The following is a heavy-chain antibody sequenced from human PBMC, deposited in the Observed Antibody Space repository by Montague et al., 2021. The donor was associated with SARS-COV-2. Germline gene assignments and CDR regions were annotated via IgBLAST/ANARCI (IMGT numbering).Heavy chain of an antibody. Sequence: SETLSLTCTVSGDSISSYYWSWIRQPAGKGLEWIGRICTSGSTKYNPSLKSRVTMSVDTSKNQFSLKLSSVTAADMAVYYCARDHMTTMFMVYYYGMDVWGQGTTVTVSS. J-gene: IGHJ6*02. V-gene: IGHV4-4*07. CDR3: ARDHMTTMFMVYYYGMDV. CDR1: GDSISSYY. CDR2: ICTSGST. D-gene: IGHD5-24*01.